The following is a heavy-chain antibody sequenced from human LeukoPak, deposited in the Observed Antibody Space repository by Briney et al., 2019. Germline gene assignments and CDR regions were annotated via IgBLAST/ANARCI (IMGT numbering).Heavy chain of an antibody. CDR1: GFTFSSYA. Sequence: GGSLRLSCTASGFTFSSYAMSWVRQAPGKGLEWVSAISGSGGSTYYADSVKGRFTISRDNSKNTLYLQMNSLRAEDTAVYYCAKGDSITMIVVAIDYWGQGTLVTVSS. J-gene: IGHJ4*02. D-gene: IGHD3-22*01. CDR3: AKGDSITMIVVAIDY. CDR2: ISGSGGST. V-gene: IGHV3-23*01.